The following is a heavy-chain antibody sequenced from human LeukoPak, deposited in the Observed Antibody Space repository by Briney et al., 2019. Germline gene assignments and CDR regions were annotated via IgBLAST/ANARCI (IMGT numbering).Heavy chain of an antibody. J-gene: IGHJ1*01. V-gene: IGHV4-34*01. CDR2: INHSGST. Sequence: PSETLSLTCAVYGGSFSGYYWSWFRQPPGKGRDWIGEINHSGSTNYNPSLKSRVTISVDTSKNQFSLKLSSVTAADTAVYYCARGRCSGGSCYKGHFQHWGQGTLVTVSS. CDR1: GGSFSGYY. CDR3: ARGRCSGGSCYKGHFQH. D-gene: IGHD2-15*01.